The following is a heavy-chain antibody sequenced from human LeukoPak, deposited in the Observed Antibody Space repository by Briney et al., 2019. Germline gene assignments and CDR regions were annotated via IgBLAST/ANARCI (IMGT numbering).Heavy chain of an antibody. D-gene: IGHD1-26*01. J-gene: IGHJ3*02. V-gene: IGHV1-58*02. Sequence: GASVKVSCKASGFTFTSSAMQWVRQARGQRLEWIGWIVVGSGNTNYAQKFQERVTITRDMSTSTAYMELSSLRSEDTAVYYCAAINGLWELADAFDIWGQGTMVTVSS. CDR1: GFTFTSSA. CDR3: AAINGLWELADAFDI. CDR2: IVVGSGNT.